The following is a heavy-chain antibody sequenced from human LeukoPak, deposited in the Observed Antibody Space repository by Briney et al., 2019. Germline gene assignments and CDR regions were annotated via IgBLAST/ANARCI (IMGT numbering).Heavy chain of an antibody. D-gene: IGHD3-10*01. J-gene: IGHJ4*02. CDR3: ARRSGWDYFDY. V-gene: IGHV4-39*01. CDR2: IYYSGST. Sequence: QPSETLSLTCTVSGGSVSSGSYYWSWIRQPPGKGLEWIANIYYSGSTYYNPSLKSRVTMSADTSENQFSLKLSSVTAADTALYYCARRSGWDYFDYWGQGTLVTVSS. CDR1: GGSVSSGSYY.